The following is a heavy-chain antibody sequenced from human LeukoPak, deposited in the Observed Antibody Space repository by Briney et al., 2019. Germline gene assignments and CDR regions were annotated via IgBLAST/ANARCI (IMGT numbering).Heavy chain of an antibody. CDR2: INHGGRT. J-gene: IGHJ4*02. V-gene: IGHV4-34*01. CDR1: GFTVSSNY. D-gene: IGHD3-22*01. CDR3: ARGTNYYDSSGYSATFDY. Sequence: GSLRLSCAASGFTVSSNYMSWVRQPPGKGLEWIGEINHGGRTNYNPSLKSRVTISVDTSKNQFSLKLSSVTAADTAVYSCARGTNYYDSSGYSATFDYWGQGTLVTVSS.